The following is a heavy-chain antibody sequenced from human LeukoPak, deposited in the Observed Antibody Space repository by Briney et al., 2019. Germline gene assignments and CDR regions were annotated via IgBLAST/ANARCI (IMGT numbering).Heavy chain of an antibody. V-gene: IGHV3-30*02. Sequence: GGSLRLSCAASGFTFSSYGMHWVRQAPGKGLEWVAFIRYDGSNKYYADSVKGLFTISRDNSKNTLYLQMDSLRAEDTAVYYCASVHSSGYYYWGQGTLVTVSS. CDR3: ASVHSSGYYY. CDR1: GFTFSSYG. CDR2: IRYDGSNK. D-gene: IGHD3-22*01. J-gene: IGHJ4*02.